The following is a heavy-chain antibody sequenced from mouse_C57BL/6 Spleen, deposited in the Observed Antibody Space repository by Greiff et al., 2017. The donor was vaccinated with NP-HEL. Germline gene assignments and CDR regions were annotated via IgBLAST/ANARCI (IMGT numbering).Heavy chain of an antibody. CDR3: ALYSNNPFDY. V-gene: IGHV1-69*01. Sequence: QVQLQQPGAELVMPGASVKLSCKASGYTFTSYWMHWVKQRPGQGLEWIGEIDPSDSYSNYNQKFKGKSTLTVDKSSSTAYMQLSSLTSEDSAVYYCALYSNNPFDYWGQGTTLTVSS. CDR1: GYTFTSYW. J-gene: IGHJ2*01. CDR2: IDPSDSYS. D-gene: IGHD2-5*01.